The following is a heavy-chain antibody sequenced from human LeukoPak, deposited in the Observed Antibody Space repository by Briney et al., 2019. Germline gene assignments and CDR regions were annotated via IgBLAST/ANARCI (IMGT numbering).Heavy chain of an antibody. D-gene: IGHD3-9*01. CDR2: IYYSGST. CDR1: GGSISSGVYY. Sequence: SETLSLTCTVSGGSISSGVYYWSWIRQHPGTGLEWIGYIYYSGSTSYNPSLKSRVTISVDTSKNQFSLKLTSVTAADTAVYYCARVSDILTGYPLDYWGQGTLVTVSS. CDR3: ARVSDILTGYPLDY. J-gene: IGHJ4*02. V-gene: IGHV4-31*03.